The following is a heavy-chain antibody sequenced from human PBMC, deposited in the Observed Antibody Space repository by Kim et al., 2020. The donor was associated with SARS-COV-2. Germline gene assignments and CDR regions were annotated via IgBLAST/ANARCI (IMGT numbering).Heavy chain of an antibody. V-gene: IGHV4-34*01. CDR2: INHSGST. CDR1: GGSFSGYY. CDR3: ARPTRIAARLHAYNWFDP. J-gene: IGHJ5*02. D-gene: IGHD6-6*01. Sequence: SETLSLTCAVYGGSFSGYYWSWIRQPPGKGLEWIGEINHSGSTNYNPSLKSRVTISVDTSKNQFSLKLSSVTAADTAVYYCARPTRIAARLHAYNWFDPWGQGTLVTVSS.